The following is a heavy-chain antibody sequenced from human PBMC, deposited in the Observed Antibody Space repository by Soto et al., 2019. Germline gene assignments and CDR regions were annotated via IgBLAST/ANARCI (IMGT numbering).Heavy chain of an antibody. CDR3: ARDYYGMDV. CDR1: GGSISSGGYS. Sequence: SETLSLTCTVSGGSISSGGYSWTWIRQSPGKGLEWIGYTYQSGSAYYNPSLKSRVTISEDRSKNQFSLNLTSVTAADTAVYYCARDYYGMDVWGQGTTVTVSS. J-gene: IGHJ6*02. CDR2: TYQSGSA. V-gene: IGHV4-30-2*06.